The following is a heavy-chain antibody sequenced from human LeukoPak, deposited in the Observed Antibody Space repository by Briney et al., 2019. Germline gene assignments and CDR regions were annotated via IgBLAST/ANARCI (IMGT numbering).Heavy chain of an antibody. D-gene: IGHD4-17*01. Sequence: PSQTLSLTCTDSGGSISSGSYYWSWIRQPAGKGLEWIGRIYTSGSTNYNPSLKSRVTISVDTSKNQFSLKLSSVTAADTAVYYCARDRTDYGDYPGWYFDLWGRGTLVTVPS. CDR2: IYTSGST. CDR3: ARDRTDYGDYPGWYFDL. V-gene: IGHV4-61*02. CDR1: GGSISSGSYY. J-gene: IGHJ2*01.